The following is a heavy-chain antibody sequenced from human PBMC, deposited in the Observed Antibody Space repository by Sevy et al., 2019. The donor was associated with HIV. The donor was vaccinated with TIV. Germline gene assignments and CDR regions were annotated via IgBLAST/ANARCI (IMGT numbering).Heavy chain of an antibody. CDR2: ITHSGNT. D-gene: IGHD3-16*02. CDR1: GGSFSGYY. J-gene: IGHJ4*02. CDR3: ARGRHRDYLWGSYRPTYFDS. Sequence: SETLSLTCAVYGGSFSGYYWSWIRQPPGQGLEWIGEITHSGNTNYNPSLKSRVTISIDTSKNQFSLKLSSVTAADTAVFYCARGRHRDYLWGSYRPTYFDSWGQGALVTVSS. V-gene: IGHV4-34*01.